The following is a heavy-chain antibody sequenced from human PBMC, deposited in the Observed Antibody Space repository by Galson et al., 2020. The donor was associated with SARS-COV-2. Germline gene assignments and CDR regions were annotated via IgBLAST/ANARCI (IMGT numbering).Heavy chain of an antibody. CDR3: ARGYSGYDSSGGTDFYYFYMDV. Sequence: SETLSLTCSVSGGSVSRYHWNWIRQSPGKGLEWSGYVYNSGYSNYSPSLKSRVTLSVDTSKNQFSLKLSSVTAADTAVYFCARGYSGYDSSGGTDFYYFYMDVWGKGTTVTISS. CDR2: VYNSGYS. V-gene: IGHV4-59*02. D-gene: IGHD5-12*01. CDR1: GGSVSRYH. J-gene: IGHJ6*03.